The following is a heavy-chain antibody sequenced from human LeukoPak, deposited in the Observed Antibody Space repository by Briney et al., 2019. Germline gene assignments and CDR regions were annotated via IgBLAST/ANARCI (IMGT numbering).Heavy chain of an antibody. CDR1: GGSFSGYY. Sequence: PSETLSLTCAVYGGSFSGYYWSWIRQPPGKGLEWIGEINHSGSTNYNPSLKSRVTISVDTSKNQFSLKLSSVTAADTAVYYCARGWWELPNYYYMDVWGKGTTVTVSS. J-gene: IGHJ6*03. V-gene: IGHV4-34*01. CDR2: INHSGST. CDR3: ARGWWELPNYYYMDV. D-gene: IGHD1-26*01.